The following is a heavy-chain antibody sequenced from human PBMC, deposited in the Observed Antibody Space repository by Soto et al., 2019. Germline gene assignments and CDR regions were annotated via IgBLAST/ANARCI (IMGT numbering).Heavy chain of an antibody. V-gene: IGHV5-51*01. CDR2: IYPGDSDT. D-gene: IGHD6-6*01. Sequence: PGESLKSSCKGSGYSFTSYWIGWVRQMPGEGLEWVGIIYPGDSDTRYSPSFQGQVTISADKSISTAYMQWSSLKASDTAMYYCARHSSSYGSETVSMEFWGQGTTVTLSS. CDR1: GYSFTSYW. CDR3: ARHSSSYGSETVSMEF. J-gene: IGHJ6*02.